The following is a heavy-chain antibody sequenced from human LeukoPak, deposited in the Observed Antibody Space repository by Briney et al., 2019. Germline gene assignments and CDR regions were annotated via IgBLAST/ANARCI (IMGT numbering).Heavy chain of an antibody. D-gene: IGHD3-9*01. CDR3: AKGHKLRYFDWLFGY. CDR2: IRYDGSNK. CDR1: GFTFGSYG. V-gene: IGHV3-30*02. Sequence: GGSLRLSCAASGFTFGSYGMHWVRQAPGKGLEWVAFIRYDGSNKYYADSVKGRFTISRDNSKNTLYLQMNSLRAEDTAVYYCAKGHKLRYFDWLFGYWGQGTLVTVSS. J-gene: IGHJ4*02.